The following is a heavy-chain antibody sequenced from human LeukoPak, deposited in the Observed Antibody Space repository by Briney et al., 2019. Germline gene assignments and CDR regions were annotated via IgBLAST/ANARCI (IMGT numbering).Heavy chain of an antibody. V-gene: IGHV3-48*03. D-gene: IGHD2-2*01. J-gene: IGHJ6*03. Sequence: PGGSLRLSCAASGFTFSSYEMKWVRQAPGKGLEWVSYISTSGSTIYLADSVKGRFTVSRDNARNSLYLQMNSLRAEDTAVYYCARGQLLLEGYFYYMDVWGEGTTVTVSS. CDR3: ARGQLLLEGYFYYMDV. CDR1: GFTFSSYE. CDR2: ISTSGSTI.